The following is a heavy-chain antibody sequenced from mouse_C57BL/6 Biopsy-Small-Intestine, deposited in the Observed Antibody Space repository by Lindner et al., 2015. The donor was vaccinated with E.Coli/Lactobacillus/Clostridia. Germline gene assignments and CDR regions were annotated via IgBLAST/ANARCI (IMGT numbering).Heavy chain of an antibody. V-gene: IGHV1-54*01. J-gene: IGHJ2*01. CDR2: INPGSGGT. Sequence: VQLQESGAELVRPGTSVKVSCKASGYAFTNYLIEWVKQRPGQGLEWIGVINPGSGGTNYNEEFKGKATLTADKSSSTAYMQLSSLTSEDSAVYYCARSGYDYPSDYWGPRHHSHSLL. CDR1: GYAFTNYL. D-gene: IGHD2-4*01. CDR3: ARSGYDYPSDY.